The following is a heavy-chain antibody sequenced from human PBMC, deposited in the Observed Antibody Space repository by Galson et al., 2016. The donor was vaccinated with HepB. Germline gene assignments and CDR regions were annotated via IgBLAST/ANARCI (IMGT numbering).Heavy chain of an antibody. CDR1: GGSISSGGYY. Sequence: TLSLTCNVSGGSISSGGYYWSWIRQHPGKGLEWIGYIFYSGRTYYNPSLESRVIISVDTSKNQFSLNLTSVTAADTAVYYCVRGRGRTPFTGYALDYWGQGTLVTVPS. J-gene: IGHJ4*02. D-gene: IGHD3-9*01. V-gene: IGHV4-31*03. CDR2: IFYSGRT. CDR3: VRGRGRTPFTGYALDY.